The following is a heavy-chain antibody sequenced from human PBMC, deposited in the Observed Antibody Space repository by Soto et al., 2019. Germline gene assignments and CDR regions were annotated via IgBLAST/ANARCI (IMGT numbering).Heavy chain of an antibody. Sequence: GGSLRLSCAASGFTFSSYAMSWVRQAPGKGLEWVSAISGSGGSTYYADSVKGRFTISRDNSKNTLYLQMNSLRAEDTAVYYCAKDEYYDILTGYLNWFDPWGQGTLVTVSS. CDR2: ISGSGGST. V-gene: IGHV3-23*01. CDR1: GFTFSSYA. CDR3: AKDEYYDILTGYLNWFDP. D-gene: IGHD3-9*01. J-gene: IGHJ5*02.